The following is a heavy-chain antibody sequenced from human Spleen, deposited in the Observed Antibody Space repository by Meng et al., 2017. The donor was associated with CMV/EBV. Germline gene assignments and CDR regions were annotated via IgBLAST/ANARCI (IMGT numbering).Heavy chain of an antibody. J-gene: IGHJ4*02. CDR3: ASGSYYDSSGTYYFDY. Sequence: GGTLSSYAVGWVRQATGQGVEWMGGIIPILGIANYAQKYQGRVTITADKSTSTAYMELSSLRSEDTAVYYCASGSYYDSSGTYYFDYWGQGTLVTVSS. V-gene: IGHV1-69*10. D-gene: IGHD3-22*01. CDR2: IIPILGIA. CDR1: GGTLSSYA.